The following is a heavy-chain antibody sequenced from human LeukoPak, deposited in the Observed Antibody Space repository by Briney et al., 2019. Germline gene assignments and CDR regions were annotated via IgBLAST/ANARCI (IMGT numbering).Heavy chain of an antibody. Sequence: SETLSLTCTVSGGSVSSGSYYWSWIRQPPGKGLEWIGYIYYSGSTYYNPSLKSRVTISVDTSKNQFSLKLSSVTAADTAVYYCATATYYYDSSGYYHAFDIWGQGTMVTVSS. CDR1: GGSVSSGSYY. V-gene: IGHV4-30-4*08. CDR3: ATATYYYDSSGYYHAFDI. J-gene: IGHJ3*02. CDR2: IYYSGST. D-gene: IGHD3-22*01.